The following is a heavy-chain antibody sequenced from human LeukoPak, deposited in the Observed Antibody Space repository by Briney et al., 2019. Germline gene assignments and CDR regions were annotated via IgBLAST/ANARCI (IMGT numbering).Heavy chain of an antibody. CDR1: GGSISSSNYY. J-gene: IGHJ5*02. D-gene: IGHD5-12*01. CDR3: ARQGRSGYDSYWFDP. Sequence: ETLSLTCTVSGGSISSSNYYWGWIRQPPGEGLQWIGNIYYTGSTYYNPSLKSRVTISVDTSKNQFSLKLSSVTAADTAVYHCARQGRSGYDSYWFDPWGQGTLVTVSS. V-gene: IGHV4-39*01. CDR2: IYYTGST.